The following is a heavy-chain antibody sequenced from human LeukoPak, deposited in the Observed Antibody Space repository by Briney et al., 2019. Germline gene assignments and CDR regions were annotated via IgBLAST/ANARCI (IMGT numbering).Heavy chain of an antibody. D-gene: IGHD2-15*01. CDR3: AREQCSGYSCYYY. CDR1: GFSFSSFW. Sequence: GGSLRLSCAASGFSFSSFWMSWVRQAPGKGLEWVANINQDGSEKNYVDSVKGRFTISRDGAKNLLYLQMNSLRAEDAAVYYCAREQCSGYSCYYYWGQGTLVTVFS. V-gene: IGHV3-7*01. J-gene: IGHJ4*02. CDR2: INQDGSEK.